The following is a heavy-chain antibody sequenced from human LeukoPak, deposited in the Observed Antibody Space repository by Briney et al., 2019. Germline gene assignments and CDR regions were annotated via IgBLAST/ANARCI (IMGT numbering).Heavy chain of an antibody. J-gene: IGHJ4*02. Sequence: GRSLRLSCVASGFTFDDYAMHWVRQAPGEGLEWVSGISWNSGSIGYADSVKGRFTISRDNAKNSLYLQMNSLRAEDTALYYCAKGPPGIAAAGSARSYFDYWGQGTLVTVSS. CDR3: AKGPPGIAAAGSARSYFDY. CDR1: GFTFDDYA. D-gene: IGHD6-13*01. V-gene: IGHV3-9*01. CDR2: ISWNSGSI.